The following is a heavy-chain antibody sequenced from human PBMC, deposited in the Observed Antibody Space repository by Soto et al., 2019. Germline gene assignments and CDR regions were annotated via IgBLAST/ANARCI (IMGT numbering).Heavy chain of an antibody. Sequence: QVQLVQSGAEVKKPGASVKVSCKASGYTFTSYAMHWVRQAPAQRLEWMGWINAGNGNTKYSQKFQGRVTITRDTSASTAYMERSSLRSEDTAVYYCARDLGVTVASAYYYYGMDVWGQGTTVTVSS. CDR3: ARDLGVTVASAYYYYGMDV. V-gene: IGHV1-3*01. J-gene: IGHJ6*02. CDR2: INAGNGNT. CDR1: GYTFTSYA. D-gene: IGHD2-15*01.